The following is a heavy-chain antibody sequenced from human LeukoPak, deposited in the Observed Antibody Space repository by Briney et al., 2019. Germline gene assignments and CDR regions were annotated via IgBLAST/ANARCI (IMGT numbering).Heavy chain of an antibody. V-gene: IGHV3-15*01. CDR2: IRGKTDGGTP. Sequence: GGSLRLSCTASGLTFSSAWMSWVRQAPGKGLEWSGHIRGKTDGGTPDYAAPVKGKFTISRDDSKSTLFLQMDSLQIEDTAVYYCTTARRASSSLDYWGQGTLVTVSS. CDR1: GLTFSSAW. CDR3: TTARRASSSLDY. J-gene: IGHJ4*02. D-gene: IGHD5-24*01.